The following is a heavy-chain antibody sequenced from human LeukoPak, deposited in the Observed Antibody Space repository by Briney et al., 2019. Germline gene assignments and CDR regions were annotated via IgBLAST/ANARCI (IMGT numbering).Heavy chain of an antibody. CDR3: ATEAGSSGCYYFDY. CDR2: IKQDGSDK. V-gene: IGHV3-7*01. Sequence: GGSLRLSCAASGLTFSSNWMIWVRRAPGKGLEWVANIKQDGSDKYYVDSVKGRFTISRDNAKNSLYLQMNSLRAEDTAVYYCATEAGSSGCYYFDYWGQGTLVTVSS. CDR1: GLTFSSNW. D-gene: IGHD6-19*01. J-gene: IGHJ4*02.